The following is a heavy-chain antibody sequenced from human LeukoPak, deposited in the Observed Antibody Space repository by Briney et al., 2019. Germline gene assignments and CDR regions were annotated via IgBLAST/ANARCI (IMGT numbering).Heavy chain of an antibody. CDR1: GYTFTSYS. V-gene: IGHV1-2*02. CDR2: INPNSGGT. J-gene: IGHJ4*02. Sequence: ASVKVSCKASGYTFTSYSIYWVRQAPGQSLEWMGWINPNSGGTNYAQKFQGRVTMTRDTSISTAYMELSRLRSDDTAVYYCARRAGYCSSTSCYTADYWGQGTLVTVSS. D-gene: IGHD2-2*02. CDR3: ARRAGYCSSTSCYTADY.